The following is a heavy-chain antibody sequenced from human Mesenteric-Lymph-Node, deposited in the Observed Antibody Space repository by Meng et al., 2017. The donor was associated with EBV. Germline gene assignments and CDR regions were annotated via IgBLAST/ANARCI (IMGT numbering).Heavy chain of an antibody. CDR3: ARGPNYWYFDL. J-gene: IGHJ2*01. Sequence: VQLRQGGAGLLEPSGALSLTCAVYGRSFSGYYWSWIRQPPGKGLEWIGEINHSRSTNYNPSLKSRVTISVDTSKNQFSLKLSSVIAADTAVYYCARGPNYWYFDLWGRGTLVTVSS. CDR1: GRSFSGYY. V-gene: IGHV4-34*01. CDR2: INHSRST.